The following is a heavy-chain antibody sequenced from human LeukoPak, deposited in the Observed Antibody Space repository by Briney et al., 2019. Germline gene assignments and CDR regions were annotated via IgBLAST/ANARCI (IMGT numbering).Heavy chain of an antibody. D-gene: IGHD4-17*01. CDR1: GFTFSGSA. CDR2: IRSKANSYAT. J-gene: IGHJ6*02. CDR3: SRPYGGYGMDGLDV. V-gene: IGHV3-73*01. Sequence: GGSLRLSCAASGFTFSGSAIHWVRQASGKGLEWVGRIRSKANSYATAYAASVKGRFTISRDDSKNTTYLQMNSLKTEDTAVYYCSRPYGGYGMDGLDVWGQGTTVIVSS.